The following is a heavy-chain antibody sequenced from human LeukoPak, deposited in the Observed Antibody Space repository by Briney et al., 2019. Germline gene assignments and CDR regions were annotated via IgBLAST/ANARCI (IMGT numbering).Heavy chain of an antibody. V-gene: IGHV4-59*01. Sequence: SETLSLTCNVSGGSIRGYYWSWIRHPPGKGLEWIGYIYSSGSTNYNPSLKSRVTISVDTSKNQFSLKLSSVTAADTAVYYCARVRRMITFGGVIVSDYYYYYMDVWGKGTTVTVSS. D-gene: IGHD3-16*02. CDR1: GGSIRGYY. CDR3: ARVRRMITFGGVIVSDYYYYYMDV. CDR2: IYSSGST. J-gene: IGHJ6*03.